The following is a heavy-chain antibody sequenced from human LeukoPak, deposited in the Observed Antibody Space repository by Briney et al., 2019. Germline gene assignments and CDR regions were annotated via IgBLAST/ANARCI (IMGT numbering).Heavy chain of an antibody. D-gene: IGHD1-1*01. CDR3: AKQRGTYYYYYMDV. CDR2: ISGTSGTT. Sequence: GGSLRLSCAASGFTFSSYAMSWVRQAPGKGLEWVSGISGTSGTTYYADSVKGRFTISRDNSKNTLYLQMNSLRAEDTAVYYCAKQRGTYYYYYMDVWGKGTTVTVSS. CDR1: GFTFSSYA. J-gene: IGHJ6*03. V-gene: IGHV3-23*01.